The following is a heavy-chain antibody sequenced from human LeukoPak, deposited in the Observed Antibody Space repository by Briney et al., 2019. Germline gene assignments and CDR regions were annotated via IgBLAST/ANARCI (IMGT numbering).Heavy chain of an antibody. D-gene: IGHD5-18*01. J-gene: IGHJ5*02. V-gene: IGHV4-59*01. CDR3: ARMRGYSYDP. CDR1: GGSISSYY. Sequence: SETLSLTCTVSGGSISSYYWSWIRQPPGKGLEWIGYIYYSGSTNYNPSLKSRVTISVDTSKNQFSLKLSSVTAADTVVYYCARMRGYSYDPWGQGILVTVSS. CDR2: IYYSGST.